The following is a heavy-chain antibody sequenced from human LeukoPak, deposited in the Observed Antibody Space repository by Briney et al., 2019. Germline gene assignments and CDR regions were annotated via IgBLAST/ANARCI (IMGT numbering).Heavy chain of an antibody. D-gene: IGHD2-2*03. J-gene: IGHJ3*02. CDR2: ISYDGSNK. V-gene: IGHV3-30*04. Sequence: GGSLRLSCAASGFTFSSYAMHWVRQAPGKGLEWVAVISYDGSNKYYADSVKGRFTISRDNSKNTLYLQMNSLRAEDTAVYYCAKDYVDIVVVPAAIDAFDIWGQGTMVTVSS. CDR3: AKDYVDIVVVPAAIDAFDI. CDR1: GFTFSSYA.